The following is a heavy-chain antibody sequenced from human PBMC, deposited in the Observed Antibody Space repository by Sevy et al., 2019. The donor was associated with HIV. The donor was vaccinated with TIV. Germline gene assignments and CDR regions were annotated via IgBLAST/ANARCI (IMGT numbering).Heavy chain of an antibody. CDR1: GFTFSSYW. J-gene: IGHJ4*02. CDR3: ASFTFGGVIAFDY. Sequence: GGSLRLSCAASGFTFSSYWMHWVRQAPGKGLVWVSRINSDGSSTSYADSVKGRFTISRDNAKNTLYLQMNSLRAEDTAVYYCASFTFGGVIAFDYWGQGTLVTVS. D-gene: IGHD3-16*02. V-gene: IGHV3-74*01. CDR2: INSDGSST.